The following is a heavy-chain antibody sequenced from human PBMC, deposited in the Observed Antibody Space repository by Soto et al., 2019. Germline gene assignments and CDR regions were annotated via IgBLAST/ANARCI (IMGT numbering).Heavy chain of an antibody. CDR2: VSENGDYT. D-gene: IGHD6-19*01. Sequence: EVQLLESGGGLVQPGGSLTVSCAASGCVFSHYAMTWVRQAPGKGLEWVSTVSENGDYTSYADSVKGRFTISRDNSKNTVFVQMNSLRAEDTAVYYCARRTAVRNFDYWGQGTLVTVSS. V-gene: IGHV3-23*01. CDR1: GCVFSHYA. J-gene: IGHJ4*02. CDR3: ARRTAVRNFDY.